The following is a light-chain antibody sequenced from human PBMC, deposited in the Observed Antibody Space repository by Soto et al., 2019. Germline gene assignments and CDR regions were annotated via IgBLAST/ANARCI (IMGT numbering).Light chain of an antibody. Sequence: QSVLTQPASVSGSPGQSITISCTGTSSDIGHYDYVSWYQQHPGKAPKLMIYHVTYRPSGVSNRYSGSKSGNSASLTISGLQADGEADYYCCSLTTSHTYVFGRGTKVTVL. V-gene: IGLV2-14*03. CDR3: CSLTTSHTYV. CDR1: SSDIGHYDY. CDR2: HVT. J-gene: IGLJ1*01.